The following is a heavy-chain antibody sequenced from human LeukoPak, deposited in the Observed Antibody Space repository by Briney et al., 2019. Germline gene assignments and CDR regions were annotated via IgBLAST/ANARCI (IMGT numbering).Heavy chain of an antibody. J-gene: IGHJ3*02. CDR1: AGSIGSYY. Sequence: SETLSLTCTVSAGSIGSYYWSWIRQPAGKGLEWIGRIYTSGSTNYNPSLKRRVTMSVDTSKNQFSLKLSSVTAADTAVYYCAREGAFGYSSPMDIWGQGTMVTVSS. CDR2: IYTSGST. V-gene: IGHV4-4*07. CDR3: AREGAFGYSSPMDI. D-gene: IGHD6-13*01.